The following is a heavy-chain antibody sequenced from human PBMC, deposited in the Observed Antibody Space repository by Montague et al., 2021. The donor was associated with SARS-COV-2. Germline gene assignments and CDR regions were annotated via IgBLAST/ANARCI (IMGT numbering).Heavy chain of an antibody. CDR1: GFIFSNYG. J-gene: IGHJ6*02. V-gene: IGHV3-33*01. CDR2: IWYDGSNK. CDR3: ARILSYYYGMDV. D-gene: IGHD2-15*01. Sequence: SLRLSCAASGFIFSNYGMNWVRQAPGKGLEWVAVIWYDGSNKYYADSVKGRFTISRDNSKNTLYLQMNSLRAEDTAVYYCARILSYYYGMDVWGQGTTVTVSS.